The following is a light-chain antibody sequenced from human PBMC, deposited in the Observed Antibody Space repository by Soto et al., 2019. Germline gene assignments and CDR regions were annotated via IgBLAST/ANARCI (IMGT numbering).Light chain of an antibody. Sequence: QLVLTQSPSASASLGASVKLTCTLSSGHSNYAIAWHQQQSEKGPRYLMKLNSDGSHSKGDGIPDRFSGSSSGAERYLTISSLQSDDEADYYCQTWGSGIVVFGGGTKPTVL. J-gene: IGLJ2*01. V-gene: IGLV4-69*01. CDR1: SGHSNYA. CDR2: LNSDGSH. CDR3: QTWGSGIVV.